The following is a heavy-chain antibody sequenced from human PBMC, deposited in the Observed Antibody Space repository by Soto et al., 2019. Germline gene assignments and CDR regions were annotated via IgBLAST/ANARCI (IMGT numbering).Heavy chain of an antibody. J-gene: IGHJ6*02. D-gene: IGHD4-17*01. V-gene: IGHV1-69*13. CDR2: IIPIFGTA. CDR1: GGTFSSYA. CDR3: ARPDYGRDYYYYGMDV. Sequence: ASVKVSCKASGGTFSSYAISWVRQAPGQGLEWMGGIIPIFGTANYAKKFQGRVTITADESTSTAYMELSSLRSGDTAVYYCARPDYGRDYYYYGMDVWGQGTTVTVSS.